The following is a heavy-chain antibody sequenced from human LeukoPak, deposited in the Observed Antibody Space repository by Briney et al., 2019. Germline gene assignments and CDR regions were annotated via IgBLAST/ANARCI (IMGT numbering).Heavy chain of an antibody. CDR1: GFTLSSRW. CDR3: ATYDSWSGYNIAY. V-gene: IGHV3-7*03. J-gene: IGHJ4*02. CDR2: INRDGSEK. D-gene: IGHD3-3*01. Sequence: SGGSLRLSCIVSGFTLSSRWMMWVRQAPGEGLEWMTNINRDGSEKNYVGSVKGRFTITRDNAENSLYLQMNSLKVEDTAIYYCATYDSWSGYNIAYWGQGTLVTVSS.